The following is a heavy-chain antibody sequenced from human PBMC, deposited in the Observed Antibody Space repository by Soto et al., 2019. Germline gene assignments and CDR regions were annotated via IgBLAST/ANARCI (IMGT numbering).Heavy chain of an antibody. V-gene: IGHV4-31*03. CDR3: ATYGSGTYKPTTFDY. CDR1: GGSISSGGYY. Sequence: QVQLQESGPGLVKPSQTLSLTCTVSGGSISSGGYYWSWIRQHPGKGVEWIGYVYYSGSTYYNPSLKSRVTISVDTSKNQFSLKLSSVTAADTAVYYCATYGSGTYKPTTFDYWGQGTLVTVSS. D-gene: IGHD3-10*01. CDR2: VYYSGST. J-gene: IGHJ4*02.